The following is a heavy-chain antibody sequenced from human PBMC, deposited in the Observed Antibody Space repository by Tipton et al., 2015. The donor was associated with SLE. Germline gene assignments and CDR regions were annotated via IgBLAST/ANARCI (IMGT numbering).Heavy chain of an antibody. CDR1: GGTFSSYT. J-gene: IGHJ6*04. Sequence: QLVQSGAEVKKPGSSVKVSCKASGGTFSSYTISWVRQAPGQGLEWMGRIIPILGIANYAQKFQGRVTITADKSTSTAYMELSSPRSDDTAVYYCARGPSRMDVWGTGTTVTVSS. CDR3: ARGPSRMDV. CDR2: IIPILGIA. V-gene: IGHV1-69*09.